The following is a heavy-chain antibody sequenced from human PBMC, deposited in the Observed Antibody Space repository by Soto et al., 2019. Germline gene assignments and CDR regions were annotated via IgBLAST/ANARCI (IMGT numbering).Heavy chain of an antibody. V-gene: IGHV4-31*03. CDR1: GGSISSGGYY. D-gene: IGHD2-15*01. CDR3: ARRMQNYYTMGV. J-gene: IGHJ6*02. CDR2: LSYRGSA. Sequence: QVQLQESGPGLVKPSQTLSLTCTVSGGSISSGGYYWSWIRQHPGKGLEWIGYLSYRGSAYYSPSLKSRVTIPVDTSKNQFSLKVNSVTAADTAVYYCARRMQNYYTMGVWGQGTTVTVSS.